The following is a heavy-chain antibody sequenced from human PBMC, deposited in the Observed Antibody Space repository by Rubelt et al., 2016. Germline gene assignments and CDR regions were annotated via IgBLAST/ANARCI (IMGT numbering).Heavy chain of an antibody. CDR1: GYTFTGYY. J-gene: IGHJ4*02. V-gene: IGHV1-2*06. CDR3: ARDLRAGTSDY. Sequence: QVQLVQSGAEVKEPGASVKVYCKASGYTFTGYYMHWVRQAPGQGLERMGRINPDSGGTNYAQKLQDRVTMTTDTYTTTGYLELRGLRSDDTAVYYCARDLRAGTSDYWGQGTLVTVSS. D-gene: IGHD6-13*01. CDR2: INPDSGGT.